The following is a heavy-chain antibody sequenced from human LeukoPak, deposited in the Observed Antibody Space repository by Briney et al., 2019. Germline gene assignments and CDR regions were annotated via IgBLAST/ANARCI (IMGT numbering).Heavy chain of an antibody. CDR1: GFTFSSYE. D-gene: IGHD3-10*01. Sequence: TGGSLRLSCAASGFTFSSYEMNWVRQAPGKGLEWVSYISSSGSTIHYADSVKGRFTISRDNAKNSLYLQMNSLRAGDTAVYYCARGRGSGSYYNARVDYWGQGTLVTVSS. CDR2: ISSSGSTI. J-gene: IGHJ4*02. CDR3: ARGRGSGSYYNARVDY. V-gene: IGHV3-48*03.